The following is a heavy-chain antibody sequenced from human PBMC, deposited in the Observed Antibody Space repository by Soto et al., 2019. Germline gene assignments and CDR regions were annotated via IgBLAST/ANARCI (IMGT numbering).Heavy chain of an antibody. V-gene: IGHV4-4*02. D-gene: IGHD2-8*01. CDR2: IYHSGST. Sequence: SETLSLTCAVSSGSISNSNWWSWVRQPPGKGLEWIGEIYHSGSTDYNPSLKSRVTISVDKSKNQFSLKLSSVTAADTAVYYCAREVYAKPNDAFDIWGQGTMVTVSS. CDR3: AREVYAKPNDAFDI. J-gene: IGHJ3*02. CDR1: SGSISNSNW.